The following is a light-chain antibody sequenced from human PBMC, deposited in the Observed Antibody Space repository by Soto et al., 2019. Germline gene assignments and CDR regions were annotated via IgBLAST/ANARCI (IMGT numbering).Light chain of an antibody. V-gene: IGKV3-20*01. CDR2: GAS. J-gene: IGKJ4*01. CDR3: QQYGRT. CDR1: QNLSRYF. Sequence: EVVLTQSPGTLSLSQGDRASLSCRASQNLSRYFLAWYQHKPGQAPRLLISGASRRATGIPARFSGSGSGTDFTLTISRLEPEDSAVYYCQQYGRTFGGGTKVDIK.